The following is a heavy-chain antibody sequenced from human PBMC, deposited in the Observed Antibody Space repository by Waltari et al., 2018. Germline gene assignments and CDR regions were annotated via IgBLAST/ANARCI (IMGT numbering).Heavy chain of an antibody. Sequence: QVQLQQWGAGLLKPSETLSLTCAVYGGSFSGYYWSWIRQPPGKGLEWSGEINHSGSTNYNPSLKSRVTISVDTSKNQFSLKLSSVTAADTAVYYCARLGIAAAGTIFDYWGQGTLVTVSS. V-gene: IGHV4-34*01. J-gene: IGHJ4*02. CDR1: GGSFSGYY. D-gene: IGHD6-13*01. CDR3: ARLGIAAAGTIFDY. CDR2: INHSGST.